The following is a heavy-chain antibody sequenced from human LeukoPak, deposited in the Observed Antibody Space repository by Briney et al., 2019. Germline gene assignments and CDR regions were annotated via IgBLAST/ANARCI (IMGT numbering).Heavy chain of an antibody. V-gene: IGHV3-74*01. J-gene: IGHJ4*02. Sequence: GGSLRLSCAASGFTFSRNWMYWVRQAPGKGLVWVSRINIDGSSTSYADSVKGRFTISRDNAKNTLYLQMNSLRAEDTAVCYCASGSGSYFPGYWGQGTLVTVSS. CDR2: INIDGSST. CDR1: GFTFSRNW. CDR3: ASGSGSYFPGY. D-gene: IGHD3-10*01.